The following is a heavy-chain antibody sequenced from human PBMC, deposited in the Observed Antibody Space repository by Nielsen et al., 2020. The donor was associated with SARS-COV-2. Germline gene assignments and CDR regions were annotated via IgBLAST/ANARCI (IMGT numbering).Heavy chain of an antibody. D-gene: IGHD3-10*01. CDR3: ARDERMVRGVIIF. CDR1: GYTFTNYG. Sequence: ASVKVSCKASGYTFTNYGISWARQAPGQGLEWMGRINPNSGGTNYAQKFQGRVTMTRDTSISTAYMELSRLRSDDTAVYYCARDERMVRGVIIFWGQGTLVTVSS. V-gene: IGHV1-2*06. CDR2: INPNSGGT. J-gene: IGHJ4*02.